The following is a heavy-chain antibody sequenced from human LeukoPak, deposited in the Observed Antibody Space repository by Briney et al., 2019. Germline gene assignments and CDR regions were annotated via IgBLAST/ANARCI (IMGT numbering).Heavy chain of an antibody. CDR1: GFSFSDAW. CDR2: IADKSNGYTT. V-gene: IGHV3-15*04. J-gene: IGHJ4*02. D-gene: IGHD3-22*01. CDR3: ATFPRIVVRD. Sequence: KPGGSLRLSCAASGFSFSDAWMSWVRQPPGKGLEWVGRIADKSNGYTTEYAAPVKGRFTISRDDSENMLYLQMNSLKSEDTGVYYCATFPRIVVRDWGQGTLVTVSS.